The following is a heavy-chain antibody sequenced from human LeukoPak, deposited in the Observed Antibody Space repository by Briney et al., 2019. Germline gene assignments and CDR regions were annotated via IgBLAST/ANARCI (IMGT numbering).Heavy chain of an antibody. Sequence: GGTLRLSCAVSGFTFENYSMSWVRQAPGKGLEWVANIKEDGSEKYYVDSVNGRFTISRDNAKNSLYLQMNSLRAEDTAVYYCASAPAFFDYWGQGTLVTVSS. D-gene: IGHD2-2*01. CDR2: IKEDGSEK. V-gene: IGHV3-7*01. CDR3: ASAPAFFDY. CDR1: GFTFENYS. J-gene: IGHJ4*02.